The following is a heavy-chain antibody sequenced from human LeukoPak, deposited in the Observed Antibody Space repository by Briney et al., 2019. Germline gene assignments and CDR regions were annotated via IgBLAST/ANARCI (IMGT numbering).Heavy chain of an antibody. CDR3: AKGAAAGRQDPNYNWFDP. CDR1: GFTFSGHW. CDR2: ISGSGGST. Sequence: PGGSLRLSCAASGFTFSGHWMSWVRQAPGKGLEWVSSISGSGGSTFYADSVKRRFTISRDNSKNTLYLQMNSLRAEDTALYYCAKGAAAGRQDPNYNWFDPWGQGTLVTVSS. J-gene: IGHJ5*02. V-gene: IGHV3-23*01. D-gene: IGHD6-13*01.